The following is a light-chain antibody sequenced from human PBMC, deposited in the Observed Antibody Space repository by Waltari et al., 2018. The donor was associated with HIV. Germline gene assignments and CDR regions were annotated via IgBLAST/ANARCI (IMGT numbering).Light chain of an antibody. V-gene: IGLV3-25*03. Sequence: SYELTQPPSVSVSPGQTAKITCSGDALPNQYAHWYQQKPGQAPLLVIYKDTQRPSGIPERFSGSNSGTTVTLTISGVQAEDEADYYCESADNSGTYWVFGGGTKLSVL. CDR3: ESADNSGTYWV. CDR1: ALPNQY. CDR2: KDT. J-gene: IGLJ3*02.